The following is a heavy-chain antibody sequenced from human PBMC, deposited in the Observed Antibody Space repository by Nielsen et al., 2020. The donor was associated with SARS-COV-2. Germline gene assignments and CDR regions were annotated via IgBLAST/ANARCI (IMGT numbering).Heavy chain of an antibody. Sequence: GGSLRLSCAASGFTFSSYSMNWVRQAPGRGLEWVSSISSSSAYIYYADSVKGRFTISRDNAKNSLYLQMNSLRAEDTAVYYCARVEYQLPLDAFDPWGQGTLVTVSS. D-gene: IGHD2-2*01. CDR1: GFTFSSYS. CDR2: ISSSSAYI. CDR3: ARVEYQLPLDAFDP. J-gene: IGHJ5*02. V-gene: IGHV3-21*01.